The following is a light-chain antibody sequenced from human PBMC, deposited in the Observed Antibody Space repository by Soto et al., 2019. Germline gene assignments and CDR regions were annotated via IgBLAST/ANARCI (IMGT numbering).Light chain of an antibody. CDR2: GAS. CDR3: QQYGSSPTWT. Sequence: EIVLTQSPGTLSLSPVERATLSCRASQSVSSNLAWYQQKHGQAPRLLIYGASSRATGIPDRFTGSGSGTDFTLTISRLEPEDFAVYYCQQYGSSPTWTFGQGTRLEIK. V-gene: IGKV3-20*01. J-gene: IGKJ5*01. CDR1: QSVSSN.